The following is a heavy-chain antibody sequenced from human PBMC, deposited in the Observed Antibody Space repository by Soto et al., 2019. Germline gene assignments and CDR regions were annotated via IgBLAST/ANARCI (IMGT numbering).Heavy chain of an antibody. CDR2: ISYRGST. D-gene: IGHD6-13*01. CDR3: VRHFAVAGASHDYWGHDY. Sequence: QLQLQESGPGLVKPSETLSLTCTVSGGSISGISSYWGWIRQPPGKGLEWIGSISYRGSTYYNPSLKSRVTMSVATSKRQFSLKVSSATAADTAVYYCVRHFAVAGASHDYWGHDYWGQGTLVTVSS. CDR1: GGSISGISSY. J-gene: IGHJ4*02. V-gene: IGHV4-39*01.